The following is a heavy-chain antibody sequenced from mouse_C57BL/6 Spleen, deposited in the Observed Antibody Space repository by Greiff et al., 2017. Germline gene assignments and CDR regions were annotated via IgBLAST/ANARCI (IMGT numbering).Heavy chain of an antibody. CDR1: GFTFSSYA. CDR2: ISDGGSYT. CDR3: ARESYGSRNWYFDV. Sequence: EVKLVEPGGGLVKPGGSLKLSCAASGFTFSSYAMSWVRQTPEKRLEWVATISDGGSYTYYPDNVKGRFTISRDNAKNNLYLQMSHLKSEDTAMYYCARESYGSRNWYFDVWGTGTTVTVSS. D-gene: IGHD1-1*01. V-gene: IGHV5-4*01. J-gene: IGHJ1*03.